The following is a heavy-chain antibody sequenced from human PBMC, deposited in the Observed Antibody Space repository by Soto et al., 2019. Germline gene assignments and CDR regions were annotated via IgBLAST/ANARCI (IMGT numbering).Heavy chain of an antibody. V-gene: IGHV3-23*01. CDR3: AKDLSPLYDQDAFDI. CDR1: GFTFSSYA. D-gene: IGHD3-22*01. CDR2: ISGSGGST. J-gene: IGHJ3*02. Sequence: GGSLRLSCASSGFTFSSYAMSWVRQAPGKGLEWVSAISGSGGSTYYADSVKGRFTISRDNSKNTLYLQMNSLRAEDMAVYYYAKDLSPLYDQDAFDIWGQGTMVTVSS.